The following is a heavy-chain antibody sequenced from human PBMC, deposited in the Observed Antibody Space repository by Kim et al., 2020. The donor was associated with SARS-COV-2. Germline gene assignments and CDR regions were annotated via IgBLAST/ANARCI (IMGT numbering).Heavy chain of an antibody. V-gene: IGHV3-23*01. CDR1: GFTFSIYA. D-gene: IGHD6-13*01. Sequence: GGSLRLSCAASGFTFSIYAMSWVRQAPGKGLEWVSGLSDSGGSKYYADSVKGRFTISRDNSKNTLFLQMNSLRGEDTALYYCAKDEWLGGYSSFDYWGQGTLVTVSS. CDR2: LSDSGGSK. J-gene: IGHJ4*02. CDR3: AKDEWLGGYSSFDY.